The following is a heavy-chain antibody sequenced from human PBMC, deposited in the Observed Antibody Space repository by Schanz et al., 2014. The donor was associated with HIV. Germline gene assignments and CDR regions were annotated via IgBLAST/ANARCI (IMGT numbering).Heavy chain of an antibody. CDR2: IHGGGGMP. CDR1: GFTFSTYA. V-gene: IGHV3-23*04. D-gene: IGHD2-15*01. CDR3: AKGGRDILSYYGMDV. J-gene: IGHJ6*02. Sequence: EVQLVESGGGVVQPGGSLRLSCAASGFTFSTYAMTWVRQTPGKGLEWVASIHGGGGMPFYADFVKGRFTVSRDNSKTTLYLQMDSLRAEDTAVYYCAKGGRDILSYYGMDVWGQGTTVTVSS.